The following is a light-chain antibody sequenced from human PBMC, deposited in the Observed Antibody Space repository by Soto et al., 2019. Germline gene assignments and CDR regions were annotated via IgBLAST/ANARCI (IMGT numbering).Light chain of an antibody. J-gene: IGKJ1*01. CDR2: GSS. CDR3: HQYGSSPWT. Sequence: EIVLTQSPGALSLSPGERATRSCRASQSVSSSYLAWYQQKPCQAPRLLIYGSSSRATGIPDRFSGSGSGTDFTLTISRLEPEDFAVYYCHQYGSSPWTFGQGTKVDIK. V-gene: IGKV3-20*01. CDR1: QSVSSSY.